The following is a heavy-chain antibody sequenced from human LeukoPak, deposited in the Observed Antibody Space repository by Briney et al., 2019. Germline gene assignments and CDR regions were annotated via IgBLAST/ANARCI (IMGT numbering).Heavy chain of an antibody. Sequence: TSETLSPTCAVSGGSISSSNWWSWVRQPPGKGLEWIGEIYHSGSTNYNPSLKSRVTISVDKSKNQFSLKLSSVTAADTAVYYCARGRGYRGAFDIWGQGTMVTVSS. CDR2: IYHSGST. V-gene: IGHV4-4*02. CDR3: ARGRGYRGAFDI. CDR1: GGSISSSNW. J-gene: IGHJ3*02. D-gene: IGHD5-18*01.